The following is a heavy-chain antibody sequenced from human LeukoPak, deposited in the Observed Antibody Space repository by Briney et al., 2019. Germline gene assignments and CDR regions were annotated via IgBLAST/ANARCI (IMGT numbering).Heavy chain of an antibody. CDR3: ARELSSNWFDP. D-gene: IGHD3-16*02. V-gene: IGHV4-59*01. Sequence: SESLSLTCTVSGGSISSYYWSWIRQPPGKGLEWIGYIYYSGSTNYNPSLKSRVTISVDTSKNQFSLKLSSVTAADTAVYYCARELSSNWFDPWGQGTLVTVSS. J-gene: IGHJ5*02. CDR2: IYYSGST. CDR1: GGSISSYY.